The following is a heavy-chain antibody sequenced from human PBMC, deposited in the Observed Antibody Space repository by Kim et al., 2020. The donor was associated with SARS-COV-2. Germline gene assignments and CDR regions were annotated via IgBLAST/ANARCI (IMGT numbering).Heavy chain of an antibody. J-gene: IGHJ4*02. CDR3: SNQLGESWFSD. D-gene: IGHD6-13*01. V-gene: IGHV3-53*01. Sequence: YYADSVKGRFTISTDNTKNTVYLQLNSLKAEDTAVYYCSNQLGESWFSDWGQGTLVTVSS.